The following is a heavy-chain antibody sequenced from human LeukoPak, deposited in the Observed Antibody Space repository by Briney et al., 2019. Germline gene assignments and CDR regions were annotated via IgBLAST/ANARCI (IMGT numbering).Heavy chain of an antibody. D-gene: IGHD3-10*01. CDR1: GGSISSGDYY. J-gene: IGHJ4*02. Sequence: SETLSLTCTVSGGSISSGDYYWSWIRQPPGKGLEWIGYIYYSGSTYYNPSLKSRVTISVDTSKNQFSLKLSSVTAADTAVYYCARVGTRDYVDYWGQGTLVTVSS. CDR3: ARVGTRDYVDY. V-gene: IGHV4-30-4*01. CDR2: IYYSGST.